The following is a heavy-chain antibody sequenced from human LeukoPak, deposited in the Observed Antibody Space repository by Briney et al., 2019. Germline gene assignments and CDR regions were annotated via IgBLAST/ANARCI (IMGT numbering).Heavy chain of an antibody. D-gene: IGHD3-10*01. CDR2: INAGNGNT. J-gene: IGHJ5*02. V-gene: IGHV1-3*01. Sequence: GASVKVSCKASGYTFTSYAMHWVRQAPGQRLEWMGWINAGNGNTKYSQKFQGRVTITRDTSASTAYMELSSLRSEDTAVYYCARWWFGEDWFDPWGQGTLVTVSS. CDR1: GYTFTSYA. CDR3: ARWWFGEDWFDP.